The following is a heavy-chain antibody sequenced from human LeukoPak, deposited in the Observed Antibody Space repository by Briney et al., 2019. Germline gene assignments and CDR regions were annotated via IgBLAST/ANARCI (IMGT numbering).Heavy chain of an antibody. Sequence: GGSLRLSCAASGFTFSSYSMNWVRQAPGKGLEWVGRIRSKTDGGTTDYAAPVKGRFTISRGDSKNTLSLQIYSLKTEDTAVYYCTTDLRAQVGELVASSYLDYWGQGTLVTVSS. D-gene: IGHD3-10*01. CDR3: TTDLRAQVGELVASSYLDY. J-gene: IGHJ4*02. CDR1: GFTFSSYS. V-gene: IGHV3-15*01. CDR2: IRSKTDGGTT.